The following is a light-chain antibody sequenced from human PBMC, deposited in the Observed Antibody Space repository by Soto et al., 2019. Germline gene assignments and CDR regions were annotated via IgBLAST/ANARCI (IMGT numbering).Light chain of an antibody. J-gene: IGLJ1*01. CDR3: KSYAGSNTYV. V-gene: IGLV3-21*02. CDR2: DDS. Sequence: SYELTQPHSVSVAPGQTARLTFGGNNIGSKSVHCYQQKPGQAPVLVVYDDSARPSGIPERFSGSKSGNTASLTVSGLQAADEADYFCKSYAGSNTYVFGSGTKLTLL. CDR1: NIGSKS.